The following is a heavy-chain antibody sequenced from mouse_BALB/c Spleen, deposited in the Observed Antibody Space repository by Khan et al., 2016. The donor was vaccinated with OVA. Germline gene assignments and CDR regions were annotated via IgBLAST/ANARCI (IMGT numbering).Heavy chain of an antibody. J-gene: IGHJ3*01. Sequence: EVELVESGGGLVQPGGSRKLSCAASGFTFSDYGMAWVRQAPGQGPEWVAFISDLAYTIYYADTVTGRFTISRENAKNTLYLEMSSLRSEDTAIYDCARGGGTAPFAYWGLGTLVTVSA. CDR1: GFTFSDYG. D-gene: IGHD1-2*01. V-gene: IGHV5-15*02. CDR2: ISDLAYTI. CDR3: ARGGGTAPFAY.